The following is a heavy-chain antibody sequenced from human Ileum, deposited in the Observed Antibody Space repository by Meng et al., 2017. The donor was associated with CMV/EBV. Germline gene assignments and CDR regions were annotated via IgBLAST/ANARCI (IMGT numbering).Heavy chain of an antibody. CDR3: VRQVVAASFDY. V-gene: IGHV4-30-4*08. CDR1: GGSITSGNYY. Sequence: GQLQEPGPGLVTPSQTLSLTCTVSGGSITSGNYYWSWIRQPPGRGLEWIGYIYYSGSPYYKPSLKSRVTISLDTSKNQFSLNLRSVTATDSAVYYCVRQVVAASFDYWGQGALVTVSS. J-gene: IGHJ4*02. CDR2: IYYSGSP. D-gene: IGHD2-15*01.